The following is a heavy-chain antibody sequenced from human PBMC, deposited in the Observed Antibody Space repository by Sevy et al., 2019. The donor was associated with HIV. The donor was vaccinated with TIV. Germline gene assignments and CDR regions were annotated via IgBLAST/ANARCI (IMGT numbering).Heavy chain of an antibody. CDR1: GGTFSSYA. CDR3: AGVPAAKNYYYMDV. D-gene: IGHD2-2*01. CDR2: IIPIFGTA. V-gene: IGHV1-69*06. Sequence: ASVKVSCKASGGTFSSYAISWVRQAPGQGLEWMGGIIPIFGTANYAQKFQGRVTITADKSTSTAYMELSSLRSEDTAVYYCAGVPAAKNYYYMDVWGKGTTVTVSS. J-gene: IGHJ6*03.